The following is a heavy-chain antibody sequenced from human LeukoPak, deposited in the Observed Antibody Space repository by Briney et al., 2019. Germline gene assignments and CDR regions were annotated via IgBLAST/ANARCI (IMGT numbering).Heavy chain of an antibody. Sequence: PGRSLRLSCAASGFTFSSYGMHWVRQAPGKGLEWVAVISYDGSNKYYADSVKGRFTISRDNSKNTLYLQMSSLSPEDTAMYYCVKISYSGGYYFDFWGQGTLVTVSS. CDR3: VKISYSGGYYFDF. CDR1: GFTFSSYG. D-gene: IGHD1-26*01. CDR2: ISYDGSNK. J-gene: IGHJ4*02. V-gene: IGHV3-30*18.